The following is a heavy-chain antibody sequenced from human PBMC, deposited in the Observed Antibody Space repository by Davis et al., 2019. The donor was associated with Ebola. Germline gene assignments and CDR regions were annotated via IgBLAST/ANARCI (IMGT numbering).Heavy chain of an antibody. V-gene: IGHV1-8*02. D-gene: IGHD4/OR15-4a*01. CDR3: ARPIEKRCSPGCFDL. CDR2: MNPDSGNT. CDR1: GYIFSNND. Sequence: AASVKVSCKASGYIFSNNDINWVRQATGQGLEWMGWMNPDSGNTGYASKLQGRVTMTRNNSITTAYMELSSLRSEDTAVYYCARPIEKRCSPGCFDLWGRGTLVTVSS. J-gene: IGHJ2*01.